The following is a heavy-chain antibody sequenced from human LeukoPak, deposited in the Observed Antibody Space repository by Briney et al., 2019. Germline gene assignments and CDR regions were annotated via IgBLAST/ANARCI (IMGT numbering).Heavy chain of an antibody. CDR1: GGSISSYY. D-gene: IGHD2-2*01. V-gene: IGHV4-34*01. Sequence: SETLSLTCTVSGGSISSYYWSWIRQPPAKGLEWIGEINHSGSTNYNPSLKIRVTISVDTSKNQFSLKLSPVTAAAAAVYFCARKYQLLLRFDYWGQGTLATVSS. J-gene: IGHJ4*02. CDR2: INHSGST. CDR3: ARKYQLLLRFDY.